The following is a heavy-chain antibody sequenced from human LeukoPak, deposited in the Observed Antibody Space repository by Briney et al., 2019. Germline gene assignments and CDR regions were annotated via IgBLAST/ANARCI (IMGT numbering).Heavy chain of an antibody. CDR3: ARGHDGSGKNYFDY. V-gene: IGHV4-34*01. CDR1: GGSFSGYY. Sequence: SETLSLTCAVYGGSFSGYYWSWIRQPPGKGLEWIGGINHSGSTNYNPSLKSRVTISVDTSKNQFSLKLSSVTAADTAVYYCARGHDGSGKNYFDYWGQGTLVTVSS. J-gene: IGHJ4*02. CDR2: INHSGST. D-gene: IGHD3-10*01.